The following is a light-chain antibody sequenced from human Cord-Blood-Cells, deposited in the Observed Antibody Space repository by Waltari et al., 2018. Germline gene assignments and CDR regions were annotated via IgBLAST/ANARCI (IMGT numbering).Light chain of an antibody. V-gene: IGLV2-14*01. J-gene: IGLJ2*01. CDR1: SREGAGYTY. CDR2: DVS. CDR3: SSYTSSSTLV. Sequence: QSALTQPASVSGSPGQSLTLSFTRTSREGAGYTYVFWYQQHPGNAPKLMIYDVSNRPSGVSNRFSGSKSGNTASLTISGLQAEDEADYYCSSYTSSSTLVFGGGTKLTVL.